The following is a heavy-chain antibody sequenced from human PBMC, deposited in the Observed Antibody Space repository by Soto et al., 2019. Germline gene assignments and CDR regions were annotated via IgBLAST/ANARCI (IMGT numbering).Heavy chain of an antibody. CDR3: ARGRKTTVTYYYYYGMDV. CDR1: GGSFSGDY. CDR2: INHSGST. Sequence: SETLSLTCAVYGGSFSGDYWSWIRQPPGKGLEWIGEINHSGSTNYNPSLKSRVTISVDTSKNQFSLKLSSVTAADTAVYYCARGRKTTVTYYYYYGMDVWGQGTTVTVSS. V-gene: IGHV4-34*01. J-gene: IGHJ6*02. D-gene: IGHD4-17*01.